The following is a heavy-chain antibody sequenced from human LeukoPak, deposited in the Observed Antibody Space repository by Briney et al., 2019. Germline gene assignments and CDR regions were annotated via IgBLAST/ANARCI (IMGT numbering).Heavy chain of an antibody. V-gene: IGHV3-30*02. D-gene: IGHD6-19*01. CDR1: GFNFSNYC. CDR2: IRYYGSHK. CDR3: AKEGSSAWVPDF. J-gene: IGHJ4*02. Sequence: PGGSLRLSCAASASGFNFSNYCMQWVRQVPGKGLEWVAFIRYYGSHKYYADSVKGRFTISRDNSKNTLYLQMNSLRTEDTGVYYCAKEGSSAWVPDFWGQGTLVTASS.